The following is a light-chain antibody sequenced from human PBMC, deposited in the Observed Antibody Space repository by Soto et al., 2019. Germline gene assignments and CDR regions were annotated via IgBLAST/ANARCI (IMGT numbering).Light chain of an antibody. V-gene: IGKV3-20*01. CDR3: QQYGSSPPYT. J-gene: IGKJ2*01. Sequence: EIVLTQSPGTLSLSPGKRATLSCRASQSVSSSYLAWYQQKPGQAPRLLIYGASSRATGIPDRFSGSGSGTDFTLTISRLEPEDFAVYYGQQYGSSPPYTFGQETKLEIK. CDR1: QSVSSSY. CDR2: GAS.